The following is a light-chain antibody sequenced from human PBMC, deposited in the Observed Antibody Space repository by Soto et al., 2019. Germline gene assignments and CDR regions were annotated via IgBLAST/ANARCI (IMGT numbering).Light chain of an antibody. Sequence: QSALTQPASVSGSPGRSITISCTGTRSDVGGYNFVSWYQQHPGKAPKLMIYDVSNRPSGVSNRFSGSKSGNTASLTISGLQAEDEADYYCSSYRSSSTGVFGTGTKVTVL. J-gene: IGLJ1*01. CDR2: DVS. CDR1: RSDVGGYNF. CDR3: SSYRSSSTGV. V-gene: IGLV2-14*01.